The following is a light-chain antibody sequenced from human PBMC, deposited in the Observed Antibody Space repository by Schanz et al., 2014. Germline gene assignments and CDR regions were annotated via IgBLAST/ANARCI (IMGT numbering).Light chain of an antibody. CDR3: NSYTSTGTSV. CDR2: SNN. CDR1: SPNIGINA. V-gene: IGLV1-44*01. J-gene: IGLJ2*01. Sequence: QSVLTQPPSASGTPGQRVTISCSGGSPNIGINAVNWYQHFPGTAPKLLIYSNNVGPSGVPDRFSGSKSGTSASLAIIGLQSEDEADYYCNSYTSTGTSVFGGGTKLTVL.